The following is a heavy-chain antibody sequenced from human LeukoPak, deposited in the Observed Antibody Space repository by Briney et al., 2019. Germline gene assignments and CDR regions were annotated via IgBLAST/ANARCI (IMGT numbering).Heavy chain of an antibody. CDR3: ARLKCIRPTCPSRYVMDV. V-gene: IGHV4-59*01. CDR2: IYYSGST. CDR1: GGSISSYY. Sequence: PSETLSLTCSVSGGSISSYYRSWIRQPPGKGLEYIGYIYYSGSTNYNPSLKSRVTISVDTSKDQFSLNLTSVAAADTAVYYCARLKCIRPTCPSRYVMDVWGQGTTVTSP. D-gene: IGHD5-24*01. J-gene: IGHJ6*02.